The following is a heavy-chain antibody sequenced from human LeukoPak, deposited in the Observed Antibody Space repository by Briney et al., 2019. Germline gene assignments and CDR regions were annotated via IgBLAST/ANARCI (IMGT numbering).Heavy chain of an antibody. J-gene: IGHJ4*02. CDR1: GGSISSSNW. CDR2: IYHSGST. CDR3: ARGFGVADLVH. D-gene: IGHD3-3*01. Sequence: SGTLSLTCAVSGGSISSSNWWSWVRQPPGKGLEWIGEIYHSGSTNYNPSLKSRVTISVDTSKNQFSLKLSSVTAADTAVYYCARGFGVADLVHWGQGTLVTVSS. V-gene: IGHV4-4*02.